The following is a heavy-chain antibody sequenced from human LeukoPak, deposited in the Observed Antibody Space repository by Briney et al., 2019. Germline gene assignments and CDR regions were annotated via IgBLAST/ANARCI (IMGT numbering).Heavy chain of an antibody. V-gene: IGHV4-30-2*01. CDR2: IYHSGST. CDR1: GGSISSGGYS. Sequence: PSETLSLTCAVSGGSISSGGYSWSWIRQPPGKGLEWIGYIYHSGSTYYNPSLKSRVTISVDRSKSQFSLKLSSVTAADTAVYYCARAVLLWFGELPQAYFDYWGQGTLVTVSS. J-gene: IGHJ4*02. D-gene: IGHD3-10*01. CDR3: ARAVLLWFGELPQAYFDY.